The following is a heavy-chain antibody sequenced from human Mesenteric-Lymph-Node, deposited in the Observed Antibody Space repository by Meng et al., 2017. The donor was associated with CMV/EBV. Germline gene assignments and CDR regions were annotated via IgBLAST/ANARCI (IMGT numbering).Heavy chain of an antibody. V-gene: IGHV1-69-2*01. D-gene: IGHD3-22*01. Sequence: CKVSGYTFTDYYMHWIQQSPGKGLEWLGLVDPEDGATVYSQRFQGRVSMTADKSRDTAYLDLSSLRSEDTAVYYCVKSSGYFRAGDLWGQGTLVTVSS. CDR1: GYTFTDYY. J-gene: IGHJ5*02. CDR2: VDPEDGAT. CDR3: VKSSGYFRAGDL.